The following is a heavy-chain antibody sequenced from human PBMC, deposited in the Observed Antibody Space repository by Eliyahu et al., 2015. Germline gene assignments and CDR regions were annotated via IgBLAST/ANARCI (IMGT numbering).Heavy chain of an antibody. V-gene: IGHV4-39*01. CDR1: GGSISSNSYY. CDR2: MYDNGGT. Sequence: QLQLQESGPGLVKPSETLSLTCTVSGGSISSNSYYWGWIRQPPGKGLEWIGDMYDNGGTNYNPSVQSRVAMSLDTSRNQFSLKLSSVTAADTAVYYCAGYCTSPTCYGSDPWGQGTLVTVSS. J-gene: IGHJ5*02. CDR3: AGYCTSPTCYGSDP. D-gene: IGHD2/OR15-2a*01.